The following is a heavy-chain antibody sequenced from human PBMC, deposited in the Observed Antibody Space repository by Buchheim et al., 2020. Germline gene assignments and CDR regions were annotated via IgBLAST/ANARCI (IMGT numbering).Heavy chain of an antibody. CDR2: ISYDGSNK. CDR3: AKSSSIALYYFDY. Sequence: QVQLVESGGGVVQPGRSLRLSCAASGFTFSSYGMHWVRQAPGKGLEWVAVISYDGSNKYYADSVKGRFTISRDNSKNTLYLQMNSLRAEDTAVYYCAKSSSIALYYFDYWGQGTL. V-gene: IGHV3-30*18. CDR1: GFTFSSYG. D-gene: IGHD2-2*01. J-gene: IGHJ4*02.